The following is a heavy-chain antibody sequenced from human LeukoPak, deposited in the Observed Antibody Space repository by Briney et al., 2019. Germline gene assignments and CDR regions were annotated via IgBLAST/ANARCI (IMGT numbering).Heavy chain of an antibody. V-gene: IGHV1-69*01. CDR2: IIPIFGTA. D-gene: IGHD5-18*01. Sequence: SVKVSCKASGGTFSSYAISWVRQAPGQGLEWMGGIIPIFGTANYAQKFQGRITITADESTSTAYMELSSLRSEDTAVYYCARDVDTAMVTEPDAFDIWGRGTMVTVSS. CDR3: ARDVDTAMVTEPDAFDI. CDR1: GGTFSSYA. J-gene: IGHJ3*02.